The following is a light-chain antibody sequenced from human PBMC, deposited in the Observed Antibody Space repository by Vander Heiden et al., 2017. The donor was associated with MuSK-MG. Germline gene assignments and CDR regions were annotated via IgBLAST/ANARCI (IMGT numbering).Light chain of an antibody. CDR2: EVT. CDR1: SSDVGAYNH. CDR3: SSAGGGNTAL. V-gene: IGLV2-8*01. Sequence: QSALTQPPSASGSPGQSVAISCTGTSSDVGAYNHVSWDQQDPGKAPKLMIYEVTKRPAGVPDRFSGAKSGNTASLTVSGRQAEDEAYYYRSSAGGGNTALFGGGTKLTVL. J-gene: IGLJ2*01.